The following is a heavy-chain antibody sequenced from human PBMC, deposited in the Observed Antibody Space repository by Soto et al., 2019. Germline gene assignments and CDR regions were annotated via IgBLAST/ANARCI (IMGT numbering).Heavy chain of an antibody. D-gene: IGHD3-9*01. CDR3: ARDSPDILTGYYPDY. V-gene: IGHV1-18*01. J-gene: IGHJ4*02. CDR2: ISAYNGNT. Sequence: ASVKVSCKASGGTFSSYGISWVRQAPGQGLEWMGWISAYNGNTNYAQKLQGRVTMTTDTSTSTAYMELRSLRSDDTAVYYCARDSPDILTGYYPDYWGQGTLVTVSS. CDR1: GGTFSSYG.